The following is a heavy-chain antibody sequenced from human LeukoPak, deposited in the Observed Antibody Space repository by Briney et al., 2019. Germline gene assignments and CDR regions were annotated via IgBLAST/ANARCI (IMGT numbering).Heavy chain of an antibody. V-gene: IGHV4-59*01. Sequence: SETLSLTCPVSGGSISGYYWSWIRQPPGKGLEWIGYIYYSGSTNYNPSLKSRVTISVDTSKNQFSLKLSSVTAADTAVYYCARVRSGYYSYNWFDPWGQGTLVTVSS. CDR1: GGSISGYY. D-gene: IGHD3-22*01. CDR2: IYYSGST. J-gene: IGHJ5*02. CDR3: ARVRSGYYSYNWFDP.